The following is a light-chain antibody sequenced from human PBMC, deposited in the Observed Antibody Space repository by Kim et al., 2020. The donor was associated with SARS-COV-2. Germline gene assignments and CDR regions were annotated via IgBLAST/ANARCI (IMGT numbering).Light chain of an antibody. CDR1: QSISSY. CDR2: GAS. J-gene: IGKJ3*01. Sequence: DIQMTQSPSSLSASVGDRVTITCRASQSISSYLNWYQQKPGRAPKLLIYGASSLQSGVPSRFSGSGSGTEFTLTISSVQPEDFATYYCQQNSSTPITFGPGTRVEIK. CDR3: QQNSSTPIT. V-gene: IGKV1-39*01.